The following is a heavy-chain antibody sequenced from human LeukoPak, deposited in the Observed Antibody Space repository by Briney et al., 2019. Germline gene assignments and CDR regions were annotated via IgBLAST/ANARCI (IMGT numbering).Heavy chain of an antibody. V-gene: IGHV3-30*02. CDR3: ARDQSRYYDFWSGYYYYYYYMDV. D-gene: IGHD3-3*01. CDR1: GFTFSSYG. CDR2: IRYDGSNK. J-gene: IGHJ6*03. Sequence: GGSLRLSCAASGFTFSSYGMHWVRQAPGKGLEWVAFIRYDGSNKYYADSVKGRFTISRDNSKNTLYLQMNSLRAEDTAVYYCARDQSRYYDFWSGYYYYYYYMDVWGKGTTVTVSS.